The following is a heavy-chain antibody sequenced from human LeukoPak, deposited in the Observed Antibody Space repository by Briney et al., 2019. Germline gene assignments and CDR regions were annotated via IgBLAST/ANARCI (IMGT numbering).Heavy chain of an antibody. CDR1: GFIFSNYA. CDR2: ISNSGDAT. V-gene: IGHV3-23*01. Sequence: GGSLRLSCAGSGFIFSNYAMSWVRQAPGQGLEWVSTISNSGDATFYADAVKGRFTISRDNSKNTLYLQMYSLRAEDTAIYYCAKAPPYTRYFDYWGQGTLLTVSS. J-gene: IGHJ4*02. D-gene: IGHD1-1*01. CDR3: AKAPPYTRYFDY.